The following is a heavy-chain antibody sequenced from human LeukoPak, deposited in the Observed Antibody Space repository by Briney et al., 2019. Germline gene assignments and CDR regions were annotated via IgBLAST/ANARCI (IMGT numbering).Heavy chain of an antibody. CDR3: ARVGSVTNFGVVSYYFDY. J-gene: IGHJ4*02. CDR1: GYSFTSYW. CDR2: IYPGDSDT. V-gene: IGHV5-51*01. Sequence: LGESLKISCKGSGYSFTSYWIGWVRQMPGKGLEWMGIIYPGDSDTRYSPSFQGQVTISVDKSINTAYLQWSSLKASNTAIYYCARVGSVTNFGVVSYYFDYWGQGTLVTVSS. D-gene: IGHD3-3*01.